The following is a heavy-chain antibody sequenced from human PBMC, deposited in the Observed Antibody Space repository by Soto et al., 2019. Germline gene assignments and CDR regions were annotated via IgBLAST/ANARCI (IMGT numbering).Heavy chain of an antibody. CDR2: IYYSGST. V-gene: IGHV4-31*03. CDR1: GGSISSGGYY. Sequence: QVQLQESGPGLVKPSQTLSLTCTVSGGSISSGGYYWSWIRQHPGKGLGWIGYIYYSGSTYYNPSLKGRVTISAETSKIPFSLKLSSGTAADTAVYYCARARPYYYGSGSYRLRDFDYWGQGTLVTVSS. D-gene: IGHD3-10*01. J-gene: IGHJ4*02. CDR3: ARARPYYYGSGSYRLRDFDY.